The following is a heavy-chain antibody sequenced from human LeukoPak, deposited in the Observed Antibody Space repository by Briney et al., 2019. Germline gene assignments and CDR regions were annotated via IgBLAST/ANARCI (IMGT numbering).Heavy chain of an antibody. V-gene: IGHV3-7*02. D-gene: IGHD1-26*01. Sequence: GGSLRLSCATSGFTFSRYWMNWGRQAPGKGLEWVANIKQDGSEKYYVDSVKGRCTISRDNAKNSLYLQMSSLRVEDTAVYYCAGAMYSGSFDPWGQGILVTVSS. CDR2: IKQDGSEK. CDR1: GFTFSRYW. CDR3: AGAMYSGSFDP. J-gene: IGHJ5*02.